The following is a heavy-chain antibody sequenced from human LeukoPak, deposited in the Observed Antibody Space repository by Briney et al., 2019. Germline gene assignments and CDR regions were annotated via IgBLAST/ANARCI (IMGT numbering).Heavy chain of an antibody. D-gene: IGHD4-11*01. CDR2: ISGSGGST. CDR3: ARDPDSDYLYGEFDY. J-gene: IGHJ4*02. V-gene: IGHV3-23*01. CDR1: GFTFSTYG. Sequence: GGSLRLSCAASGFTFSTYGMSWVRQAPGKGLEWVSTISGSGGSTYYADSVKGRFTISRDNSKNTLYLQMNSLRAEDTAVYYCARDPDSDYLYGEFDYWGQGTLVTVSS.